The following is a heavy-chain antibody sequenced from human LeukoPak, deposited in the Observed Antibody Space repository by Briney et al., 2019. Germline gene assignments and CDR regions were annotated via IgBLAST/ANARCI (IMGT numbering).Heavy chain of an antibody. V-gene: IGHV1-69*05. Sequence: SVKVSCKASGYTFTSYYMHWVRQAPGQGLEWMGGIIPIFGTANYAQKFQGRVTITTDESTSTAYMELSSLRSEDTAVYYCAMRGAPYQLLSTLYFQHWGQGTLVTVSS. CDR2: IIPIFGTA. J-gene: IGHJ1*01. D-gene: IGHD2-2*01. CDR3: AMRGAPYQLLSTLYFQH. CDR1: GYTFTSYY.